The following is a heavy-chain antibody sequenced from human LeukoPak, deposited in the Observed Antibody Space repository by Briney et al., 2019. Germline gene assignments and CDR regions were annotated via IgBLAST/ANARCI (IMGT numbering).Heavy chain of an antibody. CDR1: GFTFSDYY. D-gene: IGHD6-19*01. CDR3: AGDPSSIAVAGQFDY. CDR2: ISSSGSTI. Sequence: GGSLRLSCAASGFTFSDYYMSWIRQAPGKGLEWVSYISSSGSTIYYADSVKGRFTISRDNAKNSLYLQMNSLRAEDTAVYYCAGDPSSIAVAGQFDYWGQGTLVTVSS. J-gene: IGHJ4*02. V-gene: IGHV3-11*01.